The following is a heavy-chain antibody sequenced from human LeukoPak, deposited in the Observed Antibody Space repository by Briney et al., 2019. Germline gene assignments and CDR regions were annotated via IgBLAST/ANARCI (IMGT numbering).Heavy chain of an antibody. J-gene: IGHJ5*02. CDR3: ARGAKNWFDP. D-gene: IGHD1-26*01. CDR2: ISAYNGNT. V-gene: IGHV1-18*01. Sequence: WMGWISAYNGNTNYAQKLQGRVTMTTDTSTSTAYMELRSLRSDDTAVYYCARGAKNWFDPWGQGTLVTVSS.